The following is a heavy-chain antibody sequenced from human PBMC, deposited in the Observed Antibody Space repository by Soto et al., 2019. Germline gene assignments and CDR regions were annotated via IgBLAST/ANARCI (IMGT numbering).Heavy chain of an antibody. CDR1: GFTFSSYA. CDR3: ARDRDTTGSWSWFDP. V-gene: IGHV3-23*01. Sequence: GGSLRLSCAASGFTFSSYAMSWVRQAPGKGLEWVSAISGSGGSTYYADSVKGRFTISRDNSKNTLYLQMNSLRVEDTAVYHCARDRDTTGSWSWFDPWGQGTLVTVSS. CDR2: ISGSGGST. D-gene: IGHD2-8*02. J-gene: IGHJ5*02.